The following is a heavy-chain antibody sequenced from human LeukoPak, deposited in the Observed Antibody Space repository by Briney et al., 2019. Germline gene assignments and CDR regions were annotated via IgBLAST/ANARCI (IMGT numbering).Heavy chain of an antibody. CDR3: AKNFTCALDY. V-gene: IGHV3-30*19. CDR1: SFLHRNFN. CDR2: IEDNGREK. Sequence: GGPLRLPCSASSFLHRNFNIHWVREAPDKGLEWVAKIEDNGREKYYAASVRGRRTISRHNSKNTVYLQMSSLRPEYTAVYFCAKNFTCALDYWGQGTLVTVSS. D-gene: IGHD2/OR15-2a*01. J-gene: IGHJ4*02.